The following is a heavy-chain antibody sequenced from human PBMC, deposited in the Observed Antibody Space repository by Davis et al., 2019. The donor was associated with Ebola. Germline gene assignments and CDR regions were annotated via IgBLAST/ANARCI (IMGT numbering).Heavy chain of an antibody. CDR1: GGTFSSYA. CDR3: ARVNKQGWLHIDY. J-gene: IGHJ4*02. D-gene: IGHD5-24*01. V-gene: IGHV1-69*13. CDR2: IIPIFGTA. Sequence: AASVKVSCKASGGTFSSYAISWVRQAPGQGLEWMGGIIPIFGTANYAQKFQGRVTITADESTSPAYMELSSLRSEDTAVYYCARVNKQGWLHIDYWGQGTLVTVSS.